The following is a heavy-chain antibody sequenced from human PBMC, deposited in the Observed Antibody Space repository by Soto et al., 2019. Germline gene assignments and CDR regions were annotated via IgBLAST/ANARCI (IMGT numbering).Heavy chain of an antibody. J-gene: IGHJ6*04. CDR3: ASTIFGVVISYYYGMDV. CDR2: ISSSGSTI. CDR1: GFTFSSYE. V-gene: IGHV3-48*03. D-gene: IGHD3-3*01. Sequence: LRLSCAGSGFTFSSYEMNWVRQAPGKGLEWVSYISSSGSTIYYADSVKGRFTISRDNAKNSLYLQMNSLRAEDTAVYYCASTIFGVVISYYYGMDVWGKGTTVTVSS.